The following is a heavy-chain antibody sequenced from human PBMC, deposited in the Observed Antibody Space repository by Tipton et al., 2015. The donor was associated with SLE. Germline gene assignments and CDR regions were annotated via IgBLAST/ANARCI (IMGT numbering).Heavy chain of an antibody. D-gene: IGHD6-13*01. J-gene: IGHJ1*01. CDR3: ARAGGSSWYEQYFQH. CDR2: IYYSGST. V-gene: IGHV4-59*11. Sequence: TLSLTCTVSGGSISSHYWSWIRQPPGKGLEWIGYIYYSGSTNYNPSLKSRVTISVDTSKNQFSLKLSSVTAADTAVYYCARAGGSSWYEQYFQHWGQGTLVTVSS. CDR1: GGSISSHY.